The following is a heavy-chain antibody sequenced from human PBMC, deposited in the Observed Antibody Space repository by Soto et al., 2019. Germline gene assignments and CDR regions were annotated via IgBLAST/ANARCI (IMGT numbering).Heavy chain of an antibody. D-gene: IGHD2-2*01. V-gene: IGHV4-4*02. Sequence: SETLSLTCTVSGGSISSSNWWSWDRQPPGKGLEWIGEIYHSGSTNYNPSLKSRVTISVDKSKNQFSLKLSSVTAADTAVYYCARDRASVPAAIYYYYGMDVWGQGTTVTVSS. CDR2: IYHSGST. CDR1: GGSISSSNW. J-gene: IGHJ6*02. CDR3: ARDRASVPAAIYYYYGMDV.